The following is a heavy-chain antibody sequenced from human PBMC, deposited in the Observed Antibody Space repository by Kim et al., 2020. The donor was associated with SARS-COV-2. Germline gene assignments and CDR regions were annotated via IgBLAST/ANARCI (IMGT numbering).Heavy chain of an antibody. CDR3: ARDSYGMDV. J-gene: IGHJ6*02. CDR1: GFTFSSYA. V-gene: IGHV3-30*04. CDR2: ISYDGSNK. Sequence: LSLTCAASGFTFSSYAMHWVRQAPGKGLEWVAVISYDGSNKYYADSVKGRFTISRDNSKNTLYLQMNSLRAEDTAVYYCARDSYGMDVWGQGTTVTVSS.